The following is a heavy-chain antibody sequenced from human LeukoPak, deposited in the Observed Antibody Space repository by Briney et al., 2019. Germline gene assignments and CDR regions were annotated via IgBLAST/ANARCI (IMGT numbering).Heavy chain of an antibody. J-gene: IGHJ4*02. Sequence: GGSLRLSCAASGFTVSSNYMSWVRQAPGKGLEWVSVIYSGGSTYYADSVKGRFTISRDNSKNTLHLQMNSLRVEDTAVYSCARGGRTPFDYWGQGTLVTVSS. D-gene: IGHD3-16*01. V-gene: IGHV3-66*01. CDR2: IYSGGST. CDR1: GFTVSSNY. CDR3: ARGGRTPFDY.